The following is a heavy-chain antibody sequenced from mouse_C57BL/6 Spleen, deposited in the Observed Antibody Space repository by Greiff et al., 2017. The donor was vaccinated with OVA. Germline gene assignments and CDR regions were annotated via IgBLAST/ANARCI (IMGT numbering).Heavy chain of an antibody. CDR3: APFYGSSYRNWYFDV. CDR1: GYTFTSYW. CDR2: IYPGSGST. D-gene: IGHD1-1*01. J-gene: IGHJ1*03. Sequence: VQLQQPGAELVKPGASVKMSCKASGYTFTSYWITWVKQRPGQGLEWIGDIYPGSGSTNYNEKFKSKATLTVDTSSSTAYMQLSSLTSEDSAVYYCAPFYGSSYRNWYFDVWGTWTTVTVSS. V-gene: IGHV1-55*01.